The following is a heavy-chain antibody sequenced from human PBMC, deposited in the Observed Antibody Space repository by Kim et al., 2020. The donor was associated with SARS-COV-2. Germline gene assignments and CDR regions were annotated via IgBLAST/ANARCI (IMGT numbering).Heavy chain of an antibody. D-gene: IGHD3-22*01. V-gene: IGHV3-30*18. CDR2: ISYDGSNK. CDR1: GFTFSSYG. J-gene: IGHJ4*02. Sequence: GGSLRLSCAASGFTFSSYGIHWVRQAPGKGLEWVAIISYDGSNKYYADSVKGRFTISRDNSKNTLYLQMNSLRAEDTAVYYCAKDYFRVYYYDSSGYCASNWGQGTLVTVSS. CDR3: AKDYFRVYYYDSSGYCASN.